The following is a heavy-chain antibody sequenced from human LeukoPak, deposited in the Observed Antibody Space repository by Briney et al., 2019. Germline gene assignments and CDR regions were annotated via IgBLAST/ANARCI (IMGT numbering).Heavy chain of an antibody. CDR2: IRSKDYGGTT. J-gene: IGHJ2*01. V-gene: IGHV3-49*04. CDR3: TTQRRRGATTSSWYFDL. D-gene: IGHD1-26*01. CDR1: GFTFCDYA. Sequence: GGSLRLSCTASGFTFCDYAMSWVRQAPGEGLEWVGFIRSKDYGGTTEYAACVKGRFTISRDDSKSIAYLQMNSLKTEDTAVYYCTTQRRRGATTSSWYFDLWGRGTLVTVSS.